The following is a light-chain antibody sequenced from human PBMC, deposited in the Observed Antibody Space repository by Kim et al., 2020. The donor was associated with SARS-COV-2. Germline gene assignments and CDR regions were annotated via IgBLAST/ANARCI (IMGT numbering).Light chain of an antibody. CDR3: GTWDSSLSAHVV. CDR1: SANIGNNY. J-gene: IGLJ2*01. CDR2: DNN. Sequence: KVTISCSGSSANIGNNYVSWYQQLPGTAPKPLIYDNNKRPSGIPDRFSGSKSGTSATLGITGLQTGDEADYYCGTWDSSLSAHVVFGGGTQLTVL. V-gene: IGLV1-51*01.